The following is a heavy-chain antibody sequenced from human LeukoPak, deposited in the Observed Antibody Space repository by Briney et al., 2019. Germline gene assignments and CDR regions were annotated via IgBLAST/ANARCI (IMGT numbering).Heavy chain of an antibody. J-gene: IGHJ5*02. V-gene: IGHV3-73*01. CDR1: GFTFSGSA. D-gene: IGHD3-22*01. CDR2: IRSKANSYAT. CDR3: TRPPYSDSSGYYSS. Sequence: GGSLRLSCAASGFTFSGSAMHWVRQASGKGLEGVGRIRSKANSYATAYAASVKGRFTISRDDSKNTAYLQMNSLKTEDTAVYYCTRPPYSDSSGYYSSWGQGTLVTVSS.